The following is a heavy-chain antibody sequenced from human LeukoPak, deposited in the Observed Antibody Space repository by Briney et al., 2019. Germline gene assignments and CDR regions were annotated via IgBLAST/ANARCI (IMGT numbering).Heavy chain of an antibody. CDR2: ITPNADRT. J-gene: IGHJ1*01. D-gene: IGHD3-22*01. Sequence: QPGGSLRLSCAASGFTFGSYGMSWVRQAPGKGLEWVSFITPNADRTSYADSVEGRFTISRDNPRNTLYMQMNSLGDEDTAIYYCAIMHGYYDGSGYWVQWGQGTLVTVSS. CDR3: AIMHGYYDGSGYWVQ. CDR1: GFTFGSYG. V-gene: IGHV3-23*01.